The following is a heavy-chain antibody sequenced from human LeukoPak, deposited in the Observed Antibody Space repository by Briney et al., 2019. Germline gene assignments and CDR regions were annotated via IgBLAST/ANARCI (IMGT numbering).Heavy chain of an antibody. Sequence: ASVKVSCKASGYTFTSYGISWVRQAPGQGLEWMGWISAYNGNTNYAQKLQGRGTMTTDTSTSTAYMELRSLRSDDTAVYYCARDRSRDSSGYSFDWFDPWGQGTLVTVSS. J-gene: IGHJ5*02. CDR3: ARDRSRDSSGYSFDWFDP. CDR1: GYTFTSYG. V-gene: IGHV1-18*01. CDR2: ISAYNGNT. D-gene: IGHD3-22*01.